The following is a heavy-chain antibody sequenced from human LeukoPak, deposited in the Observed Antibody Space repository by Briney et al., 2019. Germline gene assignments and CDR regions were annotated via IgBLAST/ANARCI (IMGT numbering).Heavy chain of an antibody. CDR1: GFTFSNYA. V-gene: IGHV3-23*01. Sequence: PGGSLRLSCAASGFTFSNYAMSWVRQAPGKGLEWVSTLSGTGGSTYYADSVKGRFTISRDNSKNTLYLQMNSLRAEDTAVYYCASLDGYNNDAFDIWGQGTMVTVSS. J-gene: IGHJ3*02. CDR3: ASLDGYNNDAFDI. D-gene: IGHD5-24*01. CDR2: LSGTGGST.